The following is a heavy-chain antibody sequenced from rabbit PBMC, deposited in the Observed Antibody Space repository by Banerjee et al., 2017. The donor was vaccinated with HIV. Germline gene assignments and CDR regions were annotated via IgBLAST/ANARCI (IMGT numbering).Heavy chain of an antibody. CDR3: ARNVGGYGYLVGFGL. CDR1: GFSFSNKYV. D-gene: IGHD6-1*01. V-gene: IGHV1S45*01. J-gene: IGHJ4*01. CDR2: INSSSRNV. Sequence: QEQLEESGGGLVQPEGSLTLTCTASGFSFSNKYVMCWVRQAPGKGLEWIGCINSSSRNVVYASWATGRFTISKTSSTTVTLQMTSLTAADTATHFCARNVGGYGYLVGFGLWGPGTLVTVS.